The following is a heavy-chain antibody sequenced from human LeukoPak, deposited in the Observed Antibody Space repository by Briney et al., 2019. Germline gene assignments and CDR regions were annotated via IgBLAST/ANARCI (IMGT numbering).Heavy chain of an antibody. CDR1: GGSISSSGYY. CDR2: IHHSGST. J-gene: IGHJ3*02. D-gene: IGHD4-23*01. CDR3: ARVYGGNFLDAFDI. V-gene: IGHV4-31*03. Sequence: PSETLSLTCTVSGGSISSSGYYWTWIRQLPGKGLEWIGYIHHSGSTDYNPSLKSRVTISVDTSKNQFSLKLSSVTAADTAVYYCARVYGGNFLDAFDIWGQGTMVTVSS.